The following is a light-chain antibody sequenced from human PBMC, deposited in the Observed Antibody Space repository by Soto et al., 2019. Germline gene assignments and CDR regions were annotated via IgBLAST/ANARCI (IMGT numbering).Light chain of an antibody. CDR3: QQYNNWPALT. V-gene: IGKV3-15*01. Sequence: IVMTPSPATRSLSPGERATLSCRASQSVSSNLAWYQQKPGQAPRLLIYGASTRATGIPARFSGSGSGTEFTLTISSLQSEDFAVYYCQQYNNWPALTFGGGTKVDIK. CDR2: GAS. J-gene: IGKJ4*01. CDR1: QSVSSN.